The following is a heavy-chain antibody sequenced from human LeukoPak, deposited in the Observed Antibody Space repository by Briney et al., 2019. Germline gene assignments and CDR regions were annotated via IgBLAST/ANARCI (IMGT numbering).Heavy chain of an antibody. J-gene: IGHJ4*02. CDR3: ARDSARGSSWSDFDY. CDR2: IKQDGSEK. D-gene: IGHD6-13*01. CDR1: GFTFSSYW. Sequence: GGSLRLSCAASGFTFSSYWMSWVRQAPGKGLEWVANIKQDGSEKYYVDSVKGRFTISRDNSKNTLYMQMNSLRAEDTAVYYCARDSARGSSWSDFDYWGQGTLVTVSS. V-gene: IGHV3-7*01.